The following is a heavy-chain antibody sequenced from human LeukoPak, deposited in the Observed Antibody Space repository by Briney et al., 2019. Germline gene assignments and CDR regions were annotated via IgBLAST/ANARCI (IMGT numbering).Heavy chain of an antibody. CDR2: ISGSGDNT. Sequence: GGSLRLSCAASGFTFSSYAMSWVRQAPGRGLEWVSGISGSGDNTYYADSVKGRFTNSRDNSKNTLYVQVNSLGTEDTAAYYCAKGSYYDSSGSFYFDYWGQGTLVTVSS. CDR3: AKGSYYDSSGSFYFDY. J-gene: IGHJ4*02. V-gene: IGHV3-23*01. CDR1: GFTFSSYA. D-gene: IGHD3-22*01.